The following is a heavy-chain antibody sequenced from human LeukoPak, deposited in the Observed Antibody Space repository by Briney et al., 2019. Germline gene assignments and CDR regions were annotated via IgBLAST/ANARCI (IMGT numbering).Heavy chain of an antibody. V-gene: IGHV3-49*03. CDR2: VRRKTYGGAA. D-gene: IGHD2-8*01. Sequence: GGSLRLSCTGSGFTFSDSTMTWFRQAPGRGPEWVGFVRRKTYGGAALYAASVKGRFIITRDDSTSTAYLQMNNLKIEDTGVYYCTRGQGLYFWGRGTLVTVSS. CDR1: GFTFSDST. J-gene: IGHJ2*01. CDR3: TRGQGLYF.